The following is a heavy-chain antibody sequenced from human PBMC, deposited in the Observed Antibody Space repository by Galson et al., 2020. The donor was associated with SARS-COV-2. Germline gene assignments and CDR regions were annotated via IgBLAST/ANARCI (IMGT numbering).Heavy chain of an antibody. CDR3: ARDSSYSNYDFYYFPMDD. CDR1: GFTFRNYR. Sequence: GGSLRLSCGASGFTFRNYRMNWVRQAPGKGLEWISSISSDSSYIYYSASLKGRFTISRDNAKNSVYLQMNSLRAEDTAVYYCARDSSYSNYDFYYFPMDDWGQGTTVIVSS. CDR2: ISSDSSYI. D-gene: IGHD4-4*01. J-gene: IGHJ6*02. V-gene: IGHV3-21*01.